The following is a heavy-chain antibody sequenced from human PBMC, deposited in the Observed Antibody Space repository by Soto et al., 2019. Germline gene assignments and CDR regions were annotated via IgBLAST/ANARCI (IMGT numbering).Heavy chain of an antibody. CDR1: GGSINNYY. CDR2: IYYSGST. CDR3: ARRYGGNFDY. D-gene: IGHD1-26*01. J-gene: IGHJ4*02. V-gene: IGHV4-59*01. Sequence: SETLSLTCTVSGGSINNYYLSWIRQPPGKGLEWIGYIYYSGSTNYNPSLKSRVTISVDTSKNQFSLKLSSVTAADTAVYYCARRYGGNFDYWGQGTLVTVSS.